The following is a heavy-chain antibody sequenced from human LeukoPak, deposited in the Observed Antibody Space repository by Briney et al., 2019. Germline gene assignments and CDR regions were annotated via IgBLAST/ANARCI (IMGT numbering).Heavy chain of an antibody. D-gene: IGHD3-9*01. J-gene: IGHJ4*02. Sequence: GGSLRLSCAASGFTFGSYGMHWVRQAPGKGLEWVAIISYDGSNKYYADSVKGRFTISRDNSKNTLSLQMNSLRAEDTAVYYCAKTSPPYFDWAPVDSWGQGTLVTVSS. V-gene: IGHV3-30*18. CDR3: AKTSPPYFDWAPVDS. CDR2: ISYDGSNK. CDR1: GFTFGSYG.